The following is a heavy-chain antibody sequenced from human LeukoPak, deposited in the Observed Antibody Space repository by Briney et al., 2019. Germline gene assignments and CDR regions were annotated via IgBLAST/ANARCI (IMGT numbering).Heavy chain of an antibody. J-gene: IGHJ4*02. CDR1: GFTVSSNY. D-gene: IGHD4-23*01. CDR2: IYSGGTT. CDR3: ARRAGGYSHPYDY. Sequence: GGSLRLSCAASGFTVSSNYINWVRQAPGKGLEWVSVIYSGGTTYYADSVKGRFTISRDNSKNTLYLQMNSLRAEDTAVYYCARRAGGYSHPYDYWGQGILVTVSS. V-gene: IGHV3-53*01.